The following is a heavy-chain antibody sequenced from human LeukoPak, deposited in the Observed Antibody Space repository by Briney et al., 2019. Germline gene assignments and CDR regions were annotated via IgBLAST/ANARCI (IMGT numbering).Heavy chain of an antibody. V-gene: IGHV3-48*03. CDR1: GLTFSSYD. Sequence: PGGSLRLSCAASGLTFSSYDMNWVRQAPGKGLEWVSYISSSGSTIYYADSVKGRFIISRDNAKNSLYLQLNSLRVEDTAVYYCARDEGDYYYYYGMDVWGKGTTVTVSS. J-gene: IGHJ6*04. CDR2: ISSSGSTI. CDR3: ARDEGDYYYYYGMDV.